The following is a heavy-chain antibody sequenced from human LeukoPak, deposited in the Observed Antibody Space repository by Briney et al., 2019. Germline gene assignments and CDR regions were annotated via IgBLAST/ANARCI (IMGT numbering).Heavy chain of an antibody. CDR1: GFTFSTYH. V-gene: IGHV3-21*01. CDR3: ARHEYSAGMNYGMDV. D-gene: IGHD4-11*01. CDR2: FSGGSSSI. Sequence: GGSLRLSCAASGFTFSTYHMNWVRQAPGKGLEWVSVFSGGSSSIYYTDSVKGRFTISRDNAKNSLYLQMNSLRAEDTAVYYCARHEYSAGMNYGMDVWGQGATVTVSS. J-gene: IGHJ6*02.